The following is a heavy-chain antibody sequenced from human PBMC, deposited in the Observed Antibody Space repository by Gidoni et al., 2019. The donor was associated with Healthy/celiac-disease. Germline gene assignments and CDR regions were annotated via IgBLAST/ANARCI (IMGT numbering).Heavy chain of an antibody. Sequence: QVQLQESGPGLVKPSETLSLTCTVSGGSISSYYWSWIRQPAGKGLEWIGRIYTSGSTNYNPSLKSRVTMSVDTSKNQFSLKLSSVTAADTAVYYCARSLVPAANNWFDPWGQGTLVTVSS. D-gene: IGHD2-2*01. V-gene: IGHV4-4*07. CDR1: GGSISSYY. J-gene: IGHJ5*02. CDR2: IYTSGST. CDR3: ARSLVPAANNWFDP.